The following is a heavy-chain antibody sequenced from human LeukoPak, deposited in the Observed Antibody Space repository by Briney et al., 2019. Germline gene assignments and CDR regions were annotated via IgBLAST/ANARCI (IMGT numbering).Heavy chain of an antibody. CDR3: ARDRYYYFRWGAFNI. CDR1: KFTFSDYS. V-gene: IGHV3-48*04. D-gene: IGHD3-3*01. Sequence: GGSLRLSCGASKFTFSDYSMNWVRQAPGKGLEWVSYISSSSSATYYADSVKGRFTISRDNAKNSLYLQMNSLRAEDTAVYYCARDRYYYFRWGAFNIWGQGTMVTVSS. CDR2: ISSSSSAT. J-gene: IGHJ3*02.